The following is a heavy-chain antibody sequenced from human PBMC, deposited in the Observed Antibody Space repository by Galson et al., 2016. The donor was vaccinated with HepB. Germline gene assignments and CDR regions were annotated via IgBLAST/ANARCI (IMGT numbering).Heavy chain of an antibody. CDR1: GFTFRSYA. J-gene: IGHJ4*02. D-gene: IGHD3-16*01. Sequence: SLRLSCAASGFTFRSYAMHWVRQAPGKGLEWISHFNGISTIYYADSVRGRFTISGDDAKNSVYLDMNSLRAEDTAVYFCARSINAYLDYWGQGILVAVSS. V-gene: IGHV3-48*01. CDR2: FNGISTI. CDR3: ARSINAYLDY.